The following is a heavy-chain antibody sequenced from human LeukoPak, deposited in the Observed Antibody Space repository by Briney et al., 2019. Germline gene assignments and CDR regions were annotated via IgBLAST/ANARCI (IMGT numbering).Heavy chain of an antibody. J-gene: IGHJ4*02. CDR1: RFTFAEYA. CDR3: ARGTAADSYEFDF. D-gene: IGHD6-13*01. CDR2: MSWNSGSI. Sequence: GGSLRLSCAASRFTFAEYAMHWVRQAPGKSLEWVTGMSWNSGSIRQGESVKGPFTISRDTAKNSRYRQMNRRRAEDTTFYDWARGTAADSYEFDFWGQGTLVTVSS. V-gene: IGHV3-9*01.